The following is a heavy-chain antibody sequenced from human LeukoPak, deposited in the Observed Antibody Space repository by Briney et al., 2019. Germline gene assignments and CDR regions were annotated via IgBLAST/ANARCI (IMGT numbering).Heavy chain of an antibody. CDR3: AREGIIVVVYYYYYYMDV. Sequence: PSETLSLTCAVYGGSFSGYYWSWIRQPPGKGLEWIGEINHSGSTNYNPSLKSRVTISVDTSKNQFSLKLSSVTAADTAVYYCAREGIIVVVYYYYYYMDVWGKGTTVTVSS. CDR1: GGSFSGYY. D-gene: IGHD2-21*01. J-gene: IGHJ6*03. V-gene: IGHV4-34*01. CDR2: INHSGST.